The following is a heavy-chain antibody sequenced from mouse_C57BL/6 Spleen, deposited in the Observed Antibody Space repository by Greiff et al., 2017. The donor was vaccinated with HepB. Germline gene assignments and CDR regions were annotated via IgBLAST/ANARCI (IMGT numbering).Heavy chain of an antibody. CDR3: ARSPESRQLRPYYAMDY. Sequence: EVQLQQSGPELVKPGASVKIPCKASGYTFTDYNMDWVKQSHGKSLEWIGDINPNNGGTIYNQKFKGKATLTVDKSSSTAYMELRSLTSEDTAVYYCARSPESRQLRPYYAMDYWGQGTSVTVSS. V-gene: IGHV1-18*01. CDR2: INPNNGGT. J-gene: IGHJ4*01. CDR1: GYTFTDYN. D-gene: IGHD3-2*02.